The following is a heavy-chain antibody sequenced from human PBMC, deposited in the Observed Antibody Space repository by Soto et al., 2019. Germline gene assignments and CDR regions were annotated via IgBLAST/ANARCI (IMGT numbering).Heavy chain of an antibody. J-gene: IGHJ3*02. Sequence: GGSLRLSCAASGFTFSSYLMHWVRQAPGKGLVWVSRINSDGSSTTYADSVKGRFTISRDSAKSTLYLQMNSLRAEDTAVYYCARVRMAGDFDIWGQGTMVTVSS. CDR1: GFTFSSYL. CDR2: INSDGSST. D-gene: IGHD6-19*01. V-gene: IGHV3-74*01. CDR3: ARVRMAGDFDI.